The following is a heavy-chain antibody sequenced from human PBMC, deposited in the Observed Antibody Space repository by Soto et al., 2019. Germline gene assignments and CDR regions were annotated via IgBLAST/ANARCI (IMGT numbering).Heavy chain of an antibody. Sequence: ASVKVSCKASGYTFTSYGISWVRQAPGQGLEWMGWISAYNGNTIYAQKLQGRVTMTTDTSTSTAYMELRSLRSDDTAVYYCAREVMATDDFDYWGQGTLVTVSS. CDR3: AREVMATDDFDY. CDR1: GYTFTSYG. V-gene: IGHV1-18*04. D-gene: IGHD5-12*01. CDR2: ISAYNGNT. J-gene: IGHJ4*02.